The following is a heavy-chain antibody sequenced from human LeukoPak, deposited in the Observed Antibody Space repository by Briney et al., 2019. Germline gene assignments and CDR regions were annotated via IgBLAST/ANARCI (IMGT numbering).Heavy chain of an antibody. Sequence: GGSLRLSCAASGFXLSNYAMSWVRQAPGKGLEWVSCIRGSGGNTYYADSVKGRFTISRVTSKNTLYLQMNSLRAEDTALYYCARYCSGTCYSGFEYWGQGTLVTVSS. D-gene: IGHD2-2*01. V-gene: IGHV3-23*01. J-gene: IGHJ4*02. CDR1: GFXLSNYA. CDR2: IRGSGGNT. CDR3: ARYCSGTCYSGFEY.